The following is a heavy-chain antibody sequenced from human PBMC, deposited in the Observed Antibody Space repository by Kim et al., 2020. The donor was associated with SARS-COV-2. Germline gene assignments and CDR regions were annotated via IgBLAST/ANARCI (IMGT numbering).Heavy chain of an antibody. D-gene: IGHD2-2*01. Sequence: ASVKVSCKASGYTFTSYYMHWVRQAPGQGLEWMGIINPSGGSTSYAQKFQGRVTMTRDTSTGTVYMELSSLRSEDTAVYYCARDHPHCSSTSCYPDYWGQGTLVTVSS. CDR3: ARDHPHCSSTSCYPDY. CDR2: INPSGGST. J-gene: IGHJ4*02. CDR1: GYTFTSYY. V-gene: IGHV1-46*01.